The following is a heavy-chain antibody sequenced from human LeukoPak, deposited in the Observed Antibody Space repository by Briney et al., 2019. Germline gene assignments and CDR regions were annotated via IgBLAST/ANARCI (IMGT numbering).Heavy chain of an antibody. CDR1: GFTFSAYS. Sequence: AAGSLRLSCAASGFTFSAYSMNWVRQAPAKGLEWVSYIGSSSSPIYYADPVKGRFTISRDNAKNSLYLQMDSLRAEDTAVYYCARDQAYSFDYWGQGTLVTVSS. V-gene: IGHV3-48*01. CDR3: ARDQAYSFDY. D-gene: IGHD4-11*01. J-gene: IGHJ4*02. CDR2: IGSSSSPI.